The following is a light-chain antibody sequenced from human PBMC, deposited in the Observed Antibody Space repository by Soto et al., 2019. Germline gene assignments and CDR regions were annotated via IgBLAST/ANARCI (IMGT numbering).Light chain of an antibody. V-gene: IGKV1-5*01. J-gene: IGKJ1*01. Sequence: DIHMTQSPSTLSASVGDRVTISCRASQIISSWLAWYQQKPGKAPKLLIYDASSLESGVPSRFSGSGSGTEFTLTISSLQPDDFATYYCQQYNSYSWTFGQGTKVDIK. CDR3: QQYNSYSWT. CDR2: DAS. CDR1: QIISSW.